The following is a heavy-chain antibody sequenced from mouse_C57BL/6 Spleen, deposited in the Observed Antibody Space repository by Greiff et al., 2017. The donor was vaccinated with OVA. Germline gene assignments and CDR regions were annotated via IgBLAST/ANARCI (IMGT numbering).Heavy chain of an antibody. Sequence: EVQVVESGGGLVQSGRSLRLSCATSGFTFSDFYMEWVRQAPGKGLEWIAASRNKANDYTTEYSASVKGRFIVSRDTSQSILYLQMNALRAEDTAIYYCARDARGYGDYAMDYWGQGTSVTVSS. J-gene: IGHJ4*01. CDR3: ARDARGYGDYAMDY. CDR1: GFTFSDFY. D-gene: IGHD2-2*01. CDR2: SRNKANDYTT. V-gene: IGHV7-1*01.